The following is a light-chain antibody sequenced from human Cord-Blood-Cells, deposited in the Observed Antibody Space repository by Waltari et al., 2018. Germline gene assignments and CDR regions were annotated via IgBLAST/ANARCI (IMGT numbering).Light chain of an antibody. CDR1: QSVSSN. Sequence: EIVMTQSLATLSVSLGERDTLSCRASQSVSSNLAWYQQKPGQAPRLLIYGASTRATGIPARFSGSGSGTEFTLTISSLQSEDFAVYYCQQYNNWPYTFGQGTKLEIK. CDR3: QQYNNWPYT. V-gene: IGKV3-15*01. CDR2: GAS. J-gene: IGKJ2*01.